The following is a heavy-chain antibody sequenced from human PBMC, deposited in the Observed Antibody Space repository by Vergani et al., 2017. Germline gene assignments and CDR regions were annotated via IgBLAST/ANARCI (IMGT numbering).Heavy chain of an antibody. J-gene: IGHJ5*02. V-gene: IGHV3-9*02. CDR1: GFTSAGYA. CDR2: ISWNSNSI. D-gene: IGHD6-6*01. Sequence: EVQLEESGGGLVLPGRSLRLSCVASGFTSAGYAMHWVRQAPGKGLEWVSGISWNSNSIGYADSVKGRFTISRDNAKHSLYLQMNSLRGEDTALYYCAKDLGTSSGGGWFDPWGQGTLVTVSS. CDR3: AKDLGTSSGGGWFDP.